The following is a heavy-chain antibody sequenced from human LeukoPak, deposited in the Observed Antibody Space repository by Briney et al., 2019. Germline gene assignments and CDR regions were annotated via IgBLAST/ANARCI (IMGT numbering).Heavy chain of an antibody. Sequence: ASVKVSCKASGSTFSSYAISWVRQAPGQGLEWMGRIIPILGIANYAQKFQGRVTITADKSTSTAYMELSSLRSEDTAVYYCARDATSSNYYDSSGYFPYFDYWGQGTLVTVSS. D-gene: IGHD3-22*01. CDR1: GSTFSSYA. CDR3: ARDATSSNYYDSSGYFPYFDY. CDR2: IIPILGIA. V-gene: IGHV1-69*04. J-gene: IGHJ4*02.